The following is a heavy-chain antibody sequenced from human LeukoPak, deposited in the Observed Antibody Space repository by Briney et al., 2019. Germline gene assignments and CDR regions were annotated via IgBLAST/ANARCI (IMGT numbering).Heavy chain of an antibody. CDR2: IYYSGST. CDR3: ARGITVATGNWFDP. CDR1: GGSISSGDYY. Sequence: SETLSLTRTVSGGSISSGDYYWSWIRQPPGKGLEWIGYIYYSGSTYYNPSLKSRVTISVDTSKNQFSLKLSSVTAADTAVYYCARGITVATGNWFDPWGQGTLVTVSS. V-gene: IGHV4-30-4*01. D-gene: IGHD4-23*01. J-gene: IGHJ5*02.